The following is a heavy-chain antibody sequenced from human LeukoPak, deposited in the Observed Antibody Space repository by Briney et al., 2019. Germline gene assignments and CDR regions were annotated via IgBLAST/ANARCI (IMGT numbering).Heavy chain of an antibody. V-gene: IGHV1-2*02. J-gene: IGHJ4*02. CDR3: ARSQPADAEYGDYGY. CDR1: GYTFTGYY. Sequence: ASVKVSCKASGYTFTGYYMHWVRQAPGQGLEWMGWINPNSGGTNYAQTFQGRVTMTRDTSISTAYMELSRLRSDDTAVYYCARSQPADAEYGDYGYWGQGTLVTVSS. D-gene: IGHD4-17*01. CDR2: INPNSGGT.